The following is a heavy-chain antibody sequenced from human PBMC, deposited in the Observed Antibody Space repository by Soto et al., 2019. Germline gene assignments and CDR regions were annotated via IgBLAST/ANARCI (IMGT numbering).Heavy chain of an antibody. V-gene: IGHV3-23*01. D-gene: IGHD2-2*01. CDR2: ISGSGGGT. Sequence: GGSLRLSCAASGFTFSSYAMSWVRQAPGKGLEWVSSISGSGGGTYYADSVKGRFTFSRDNSKNTLYLQMNSLRAEDTAVYYCARRYCSSTSCYWIDIWGQGTMVTVSS. CDR1: GFTFSSYA. CDR3: ARRYCSSTSCYWIDI. J-gene: IGHJ3*02.